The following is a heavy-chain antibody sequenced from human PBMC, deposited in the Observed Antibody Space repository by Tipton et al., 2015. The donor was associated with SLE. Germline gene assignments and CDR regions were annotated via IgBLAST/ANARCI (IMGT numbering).Heavy chain of an antibody. CDR3: AIAVAGTLFFDY. V-gene: IGHV1-18*04. CDR1: GYTFTPYY. J-gene: IGHJ4*02. D-gene: IGHD6-19*01. Sequence: QSGAEVKKPGASVRVSCTASGYTFTPYYIHWVRQAPGQGLEWMGWISAYNGNTDYAQKIQGRVTMTTDTSTSTAYMELRSLRSEDTAVYYCAIAVAGTLFFDYWGQGALVTVSS. CDR2: ISAYNGNT.